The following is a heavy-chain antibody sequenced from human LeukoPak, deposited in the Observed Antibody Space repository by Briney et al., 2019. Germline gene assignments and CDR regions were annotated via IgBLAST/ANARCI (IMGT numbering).Heavy chain of an antibody. CDR3: ARVFVDLEYQLLFHWFDP. CDR1: GYTFTSYG. V-gene: IGHV1-18*01. CDR2: ISAYNGNT. D-gene: IGHD2-2*01. J-gene: IGHJ5*02. Sequence: GASVKVSCKASGYTFTSYGISWVRQAPGQGLEWMGWISAYNGNTNYAQKLQGRVTMTTDTSTSTAYMELRSLRSDDTTVYYCARVFVDLEYQLLFHWFDPWGQGTLATVSS.